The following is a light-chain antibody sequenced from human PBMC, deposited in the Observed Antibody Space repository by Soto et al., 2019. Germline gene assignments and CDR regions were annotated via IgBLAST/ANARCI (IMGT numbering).Light chain of an antibody. CDR2: DVS. Sequence: QSALTQPASVSGSPGQSITISCTGTSSDVGGYNYVSWYQHPTGKAPKLIIYDVSNRPSGVSYRFSGSKSANTASLTISGLGSEDEAEYYCSSYTTSNTRQIVFGTGTKLTVL. V-gene: IGLV2-14*03. CDR1: SSDVGGYNY. CDR3: SSYTTSNTRQIV. J-gene: IGLJ1*01.